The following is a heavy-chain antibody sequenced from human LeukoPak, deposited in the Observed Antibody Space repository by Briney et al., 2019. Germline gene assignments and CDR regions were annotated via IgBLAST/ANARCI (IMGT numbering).Heavy chain of an antibody. CDR3: ARGPSITMIVVVTSAFDI. J-gene: IGHJ3*02. CDR1: GGSISSYY. D-gene: IGHD3-22*01. Sequence: PSETLSLTCTISGGSISSYYWTWIRQPPGKGLEWIGYIYNSGTTNYNPSLNSRVTISIDTSKSQLSLKLNSLTAADTAVYYCARGPSITMIVVVTSAFDIWGQGTMVTVSS. CDR2: IYNSGTT. V-gene: IGHV4-59*01.